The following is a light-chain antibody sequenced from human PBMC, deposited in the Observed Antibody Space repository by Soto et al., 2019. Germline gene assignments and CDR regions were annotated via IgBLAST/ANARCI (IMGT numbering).Light chain of an antibody. V-gene: IGKV1-39*01. J-gene: IGKJ1*01. CDR1: QSISNH. CDR2: AAS. CDR3: QQSYSSPPT. Sequence: DIQMTQSPSSLSASVEDRVIITCRASQSISNHLNWYQQKPGKAPKLLIFAASSLQSGVPSRFSGSRSGPDFTLTISSLQPEDFATYYCQQSYSSPPTFGHGTKLNIK.